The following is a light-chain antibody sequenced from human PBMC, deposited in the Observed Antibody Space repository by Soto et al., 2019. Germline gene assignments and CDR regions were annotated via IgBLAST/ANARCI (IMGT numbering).Light chain of an antibody. CDR1: QSISSW. CDR3: QHYNGYPWT. CDR2: KAS. V-gene: IGKV1-5*03. J-gene: IGKJ1*01. Sequence: DIQMTQSPSTLSASVGDRDTITCRASQSISSWLAWYQQKPGKAPKSLIYKASSLESGVPSRFSGSGSGTELTLTISSQQSDDFATYYCQHYNGYPWTFGQGTKVEIK.